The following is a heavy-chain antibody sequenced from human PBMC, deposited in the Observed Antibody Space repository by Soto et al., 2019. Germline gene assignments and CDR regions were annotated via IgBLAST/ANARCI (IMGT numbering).Heavy chain of an antibody. Sequence: SETLSLTCAVSGGSISSGGYSWSWIRQPPGKGLEWIGYIYHSGSTYYNPSLKSRVTISVDRSKNQFSLKLSSVTAADTAVYYCARGDYYGSGIRYWGQGTLVTVSS. V-gene: IGHV4-30-2*01. D-gene: IGHD3-10*01. CDR1: GGSISSGGYS. CDR3: ARGDYYGSGIRY. CDR2: IYHSGST. J-gene: IGHJ4*02.